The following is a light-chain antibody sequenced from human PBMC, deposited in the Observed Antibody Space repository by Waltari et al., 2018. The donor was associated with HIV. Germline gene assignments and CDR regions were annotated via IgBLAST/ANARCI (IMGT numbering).Light chain of an antibody. CDR3: SSYTGSSTLYV. J-gene: IGLJ1*01. CDR1: SSEVGAYYY. CDR2: EVS. Sequence: QSALTQPASVSGSPGQSNTISCTGTSSEVGAYYYVSWFKLHPGKAPKLMIYEVSNRPSGVSNRFSGSKSGNTASLTISGLHAEDKADYFCSSYTGSSTLYVFGTGTKVTVL. V-gene: IGLV2-14*01.